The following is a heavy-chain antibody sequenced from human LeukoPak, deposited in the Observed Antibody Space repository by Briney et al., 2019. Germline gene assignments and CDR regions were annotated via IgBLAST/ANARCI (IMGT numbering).Heavy chain of an antibody. CDR1: GYTFTGYY. D-gene: IGHD3-16*02. CDR2: INPNSGGT. Sequence: ASVKVSCKASGYTFTGYYMHWVRQAPGQGLEWMGWINPNSGGTNYAQKFQGRVTMTRDTSISTAYMELSRLRSDDTAVYYCARVPIMITFGGIIRCFDYWGQGTLVTVSS. CDR3: ARVPIMITFGGIIRCFDY. J-gene: IGHJ4*02. V-gene: IGHV1-2*02.